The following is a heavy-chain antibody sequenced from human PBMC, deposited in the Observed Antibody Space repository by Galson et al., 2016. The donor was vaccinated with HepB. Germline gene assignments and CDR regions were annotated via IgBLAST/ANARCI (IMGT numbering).Heavy chain of an antibody. J-gene: IGHJ4*02. CDR1: GGSISSNTW. V-gene: IGHV4-4*02. CDR2: IYHSGST. Sequence: SETLSLTCDVSGGSISSNTWWIWVRQPPGKGLEWIGEIYHSGSTNYNSSLKSRVTMSVDKSKNQFSLKLTSVTAADTAMYYCAREEMGGSGSYPYWGQGILVTVSS. CDR3: AREEMGGSGSYPY. D-gene: IGHD3-10*01.